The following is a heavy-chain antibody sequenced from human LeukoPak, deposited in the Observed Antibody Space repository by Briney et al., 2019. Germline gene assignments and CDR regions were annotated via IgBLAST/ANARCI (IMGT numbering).Heavy chain of an antibody. J-gene: IGHJ5*02. CDR1: GYTFTGYD. CDR3: AREEYGFDP. D-gene: IGHD2-2*01. V-gene: IGHV1-2*07. CDR2: IYPKSGGT. Sequence: ALGKVSCKASGYTFTGYDMHWVRRAPGQGVEWMGWIYPKSGGTNYAHKFQGRVTMTRDTSIHTAYMELSRLRSDDTAVYYCAREEYGFDPWGQGTLVTVSS.